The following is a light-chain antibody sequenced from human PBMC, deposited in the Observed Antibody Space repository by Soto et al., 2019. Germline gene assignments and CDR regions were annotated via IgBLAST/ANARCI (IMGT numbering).Light chain of an antibody. CDR1: ESLVHSDGRTY. CDR2: LIS. V-gene: IGKV2-24*01. J-gene: IGKJ1*01. CDR3: VQLTHCPWT. Sequence: DVVMTQTPLSSPVTLGQPASISCRSSESLVHSDGRTYLSWLQQRPGQPPRLLLYLISNRFSGVPDRFSGSGAGTDFTLKISRVEAEDVGVYYCVQLTHCPWTFGQGTKVEIK.